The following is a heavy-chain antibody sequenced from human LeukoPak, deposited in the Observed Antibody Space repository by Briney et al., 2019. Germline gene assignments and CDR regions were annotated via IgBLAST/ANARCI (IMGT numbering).Heavy chain of an antibody. V-gene: IGHV4-59*12. CDR1: GGSISSYY. CDR2: IYYSGST. J-gene: IGHJ5*02. Sequence: SEALSLTCTVSGGSISSYYWSWIRQPPGKGLEWIGSIYYSGSTYYDPSLKSRVTISVDTSKNQFSLKLSSVTAADTAVYYCARVLGIAAAAWFDPWGQGTLVTVSS. D-gene: IGHD6-13*01. CDR3: ARVLGIAAAAWFDP.